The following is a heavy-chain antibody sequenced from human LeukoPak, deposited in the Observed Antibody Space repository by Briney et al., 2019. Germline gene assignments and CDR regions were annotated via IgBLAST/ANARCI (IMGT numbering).Heavy chain of an antibody. CDR3: ARETSQKGAHYMDV. CDR1: GYSISSGYY. V-gene: IGHV4-38-2*02. CDR2: IYHSGST. Sequence: PSETLSLTCIVSGYSISSGYYWGWIRQPPGKGLEWIGNIYHSGSTYYNLSLKSRVTISVDTSKNQFSLKLSSVTAADTAVYYCARETSQKGAHYMDVWGKGTTVTISS. J-gene: IGHJ6*03. D-gene: IGHD3-16*01.